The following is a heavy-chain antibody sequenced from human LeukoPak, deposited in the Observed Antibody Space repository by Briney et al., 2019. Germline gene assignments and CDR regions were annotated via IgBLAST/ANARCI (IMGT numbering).Heavy chain of an antibody. D-gene: IGHD5-18*01. V-gene: IGHV4-4*07. CDR2: IYTSGST. J-gene: IGHJ4*02. Sequence: SETLSLTCTVSGGSISSYYWSWIRQPAGKGLEWIGRIYTSGSTNYNPSLKSRVTISVDTSKNQFSLKLSSVTAADTAVYYCASTGPFDTAMATYFDYWGQGTLVTVSS. CDR1: GGSISSYY. CDR3: ASTGPFDTAMATYFDY.